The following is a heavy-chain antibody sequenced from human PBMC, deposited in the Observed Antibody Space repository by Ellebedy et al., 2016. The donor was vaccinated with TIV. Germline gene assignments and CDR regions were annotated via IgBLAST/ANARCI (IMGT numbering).Heavy chain of an antibody. CDR1: GYTFTGYY. CDR2: IIPIFGTA. D-gene: IGHD3-22*01. V-gene: IGHV1-69*13. Sequence: ASVKVSCKASGYTFTGYYMHWVRQAPGQGLEWMGGIIPIFGTASYAQKFQGRVTITADESTSTAYMELSSLRSEDTAVYYCARVPYYYDSSGYAQYYFDYWGQGTLVTVSS. J-gene: IGHJ4*02. CDR3: ARVPYYYDSSGYAQYYFDY.